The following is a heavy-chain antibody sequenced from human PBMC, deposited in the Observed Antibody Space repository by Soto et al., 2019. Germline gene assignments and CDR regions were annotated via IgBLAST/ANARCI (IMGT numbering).Heavy chain of an antibody. CDR3: ARDKPVDRWLPTLPDY. D-gene: IGHD5-18*01. J-gene: IGHJ4*02. Sequence: QVQLVESGGGVVQPGRSLRLSCAASGFTFSSYAMHWVRQAPGKGLEWVAVISYDGSNKYYADSVKGRFTISRDNSKNTLYLQMNSLRAEDTAVYYCARDKPVDRWLPTLPDYWGQGTLVTVSS. CDR2: ISYDGSNK. CDR1: GFTFSSYA. V-gene: IGHV3-30-3*01.